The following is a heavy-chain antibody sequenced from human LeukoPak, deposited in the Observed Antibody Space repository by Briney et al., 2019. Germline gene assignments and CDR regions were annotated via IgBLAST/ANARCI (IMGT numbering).Heavy chain of an antibody. CDR2: ISAHDCNT. V-gene: IGHV1-18*01. CDR1: GYTFINYA. CDR3: ARVADYGSRSHLFDY. J-gene: IGHJ4*02. Sequence: ASLKLSCKASGYTFINYAISWVRQAPGQGLEWVSSISAHDCNTNYAHTVKVRVTMTADTSTTTAYMELRSLRSDDTAVYYCARVADYGSRSHLFDYWGQGTLVAVSS. D-gene: IGHD3-10*01.